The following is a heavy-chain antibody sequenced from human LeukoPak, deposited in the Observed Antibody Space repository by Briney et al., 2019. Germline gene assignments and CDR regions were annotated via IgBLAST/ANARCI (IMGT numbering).Heavy chain of an antibody. V-gene: IGHV4-59*01. D-gene: IGHD2/OR15-2a*01. CDR3: ARSRGWGSATDRFSMDFDF. Sequence: PSETLSLSCTISGGSINGYFWSWIRQPPGQGLEWIGYIYYAGSTHYNPSLKSRVTISVDTSENQFSLKLSSVTTADTAVYYCARSRGWGSATDRFSMDFDFWGQGTLVTVSS. CDR1: GGSINGYF. CDR2: IYYAGST. J-gene: IGHJ4*02.